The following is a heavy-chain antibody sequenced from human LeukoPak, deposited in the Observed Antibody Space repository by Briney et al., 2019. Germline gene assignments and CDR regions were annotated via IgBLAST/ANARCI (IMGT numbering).Heavy chain of an antibody. D-gene: IGHD1-26*01. CDR3: TRLGALGGSYGIDY. CDR2: IRSKASSYAT. J-gene: IGHJ4*02. V-gene: IGHV3-73*01. CDR1: GFTFSGSA. Sequence: PGGSLRLSCAASGFTFSGSAMHWVRQASGKGLEWVGRIRSKASSYATAYAASVKGRFTIFRDDSKNTAYLQMNSLKTEDTAVYYCTRLGALGGSYGIDYWGQGTLVTVSS.